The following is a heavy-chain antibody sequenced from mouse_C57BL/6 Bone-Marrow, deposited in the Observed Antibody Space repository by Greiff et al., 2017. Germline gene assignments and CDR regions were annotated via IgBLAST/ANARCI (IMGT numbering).Heavy chain of an antibody. CDR1: GYTFTSYW. J-gene: IGHJ4*01. CDR2: IDPSDSYT. Sequence: QVQLQQPGAELVRPGTSVKLSCKASGYTFTSYWMHWVKQRPGQGLEWIGVIDPSDSYTNYNQKFKGTATLTVDTSSSTAYMQLSSLTSEDSAVYYCARGGLYGKGAMDYWGQGTSVTVSS. CDR3: ARGGLYGKGAMDY. D-gene: IGHD2-1*01. V-gene: IGHV1-59*01.